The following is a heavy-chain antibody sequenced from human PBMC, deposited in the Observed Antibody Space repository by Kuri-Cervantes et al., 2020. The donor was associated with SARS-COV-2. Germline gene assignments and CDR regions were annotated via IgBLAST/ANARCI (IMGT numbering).Heavy chain of an antibody. CDR1: GFTFSNYG. CDR3: ARDGRYCTSINCRGDAFDI. J-gene: IGHJ3*02. D-gene: IGHD2-2*01. CDR2: INSISSNI. V-gene: IGHV3-48*04. Sequence: GGSLRLSCAVSGFTFSNYGMNWVRQAPGKGLEWVAHINSISSNIGYADSVKGRFTISRDNAKNSLNLQMDSLGAEDTAVYYCARDGRYCTSINCRGDAFDIWGQGTMVTVSS.